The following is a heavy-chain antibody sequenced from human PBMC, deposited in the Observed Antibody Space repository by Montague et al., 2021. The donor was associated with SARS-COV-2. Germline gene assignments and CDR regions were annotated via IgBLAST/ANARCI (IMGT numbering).Heavy chain of an antibody. V-gene: IGHV4-38-2*02. CDR2: IYHSGST. Sequence: SETLSLTCTVSGYSISSGYYWGWIRQPPGKGLEWIGSIYHSGSTYYNPCRKSRVTISVDTSKNQFSLKLSSVTAADTAVYYCARVRSITMIVVVITPMGWFDPWGQSALVTVSS. CDR3: ARVRSITMIVVVITPMGWFDP. CDR1: GYSISSGYY. D-gene: IGHD3-22*01. J-gene: IGHJ5*02.